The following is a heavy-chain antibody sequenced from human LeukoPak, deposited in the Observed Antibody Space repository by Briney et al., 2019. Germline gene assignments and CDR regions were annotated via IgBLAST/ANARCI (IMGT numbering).Heavy chain of an antibody. CDR2: INPNSGGT. Sequence: ASVKVSCKASGYTFTGYYMHWVRQAPGQGLEWMGWINPNSGGTNYAQKLQSRVTMTTDTSTSTAYMELRSLRSDDTAVYYCARGGVGESDAFDIWGQGTMVTVSS. D-gene: IGHD3-10*01. CDR1: GYTFTGYY. V-gene: IGHV1-2*02. J-gene: IGHJ3*02. CDR3: ARGGVGESDAFDI.